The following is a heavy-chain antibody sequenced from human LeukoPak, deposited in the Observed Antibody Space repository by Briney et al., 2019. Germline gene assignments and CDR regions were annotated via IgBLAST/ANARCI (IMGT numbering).Heavy chain of an antibody. V-gene: IGHV3-21*01. CDR1: GFTFSSYA. Sequence: PGRSLRLSCAASGFTFSSYAMNWVRQAPGKGLEWVSSISSSSSYIYYADSVKGRFTISRDNAKNSLYLQMNSLRAEDTAVYYCAREGSSWYLFWGMDVWGKGTTVTVSS. CDR2: ISSSSSYI. CDR3: AREGSSWYLFWGMDV. J-gene: IGHJ6*04. D-gene: IGHD6-13*01.